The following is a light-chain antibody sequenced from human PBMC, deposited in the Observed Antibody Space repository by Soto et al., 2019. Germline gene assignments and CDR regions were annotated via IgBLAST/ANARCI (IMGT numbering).Light chain of an antibody. CDR2: WAS. CDR3: QQYLSAPPGYT. Sequence: DIVMTQSPDSLAVSLGERATINCKSSQSVLYSANNKNCLAWYQQKPGQPPKLLIYWASTRESGVPDRFSGSGSGTDFTLTISSLQAEDVAVYYCQQYLSAPPGYTFGQGTKLEIK. V-gene: IGKV4-1*01. J-gene: IGKJ2*01. CDR1: QSVLYSANNKNC.